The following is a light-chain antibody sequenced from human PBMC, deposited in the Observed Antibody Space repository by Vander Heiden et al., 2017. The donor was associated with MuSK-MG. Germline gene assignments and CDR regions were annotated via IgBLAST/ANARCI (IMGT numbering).Light chain of an antibody. Sequence: EIVLTQSPATLSLSPGERATLSCRASQSVDTYLAWFQQTPGQAPRLLIYDASTRASGTPARFSRRGSGTDFALTISSLEPEDFAVFYCQQRDYWPLTFGGGSKVE. V-gene: IGKV3-11*01. CDR3: QQRDYWPLT. CDR2: DAS. J-gene: IGKJ4*01. CDR1: QSVDTY.